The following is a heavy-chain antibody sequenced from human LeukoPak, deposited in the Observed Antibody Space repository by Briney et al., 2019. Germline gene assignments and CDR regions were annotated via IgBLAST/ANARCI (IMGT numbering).Heavy chain of an antibody. Sequence: ASVKVSCKASGYTFTGYYMHWVRQAPGQGLGWMGWINTNTGNPVYAQGFTGRFVFSLDTSVTTAYLQISSLKAEDTAFYYCARRSMVQHLDVWGKGTTVTVSS. CDR3: ARRSMVQHLDV. J-gene: IGHJ6*04. D-gene: IGHD3-10*01. V-gene: IGHV7-4-1*02. CDR1: GYTFTGYY. CDR2: INTNTGNP.